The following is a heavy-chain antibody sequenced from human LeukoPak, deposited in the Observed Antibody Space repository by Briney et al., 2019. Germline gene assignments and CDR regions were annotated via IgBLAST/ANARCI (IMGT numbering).Heavy chain of an antibody. CDR2: IYYSGST. CDR1: GGSISSSSYY. V-gene: IGHV4-39*07. CDR3: ARERLSPSGTTLWAFDI. J-gene: IGHJ3*02. D-gene: IGHD1-1*01. Sequence: SETLSLTCTVSGGSISSSSYYWGWIRQPPGKGLEWIGSIYYSGSTYYNPSLKSRVTISVDTSKNQFSLKLSSVTAADTAVYYCARERLSPSGTTLWAFDIWGQGTMVTVSS.